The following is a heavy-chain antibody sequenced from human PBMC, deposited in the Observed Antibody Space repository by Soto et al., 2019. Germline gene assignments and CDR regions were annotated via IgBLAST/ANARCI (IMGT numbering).Heavy chain of an antibody. CDR3: ARDGRWLVEDY. CDR2: INSDGSST. CDR1: GFTFSSYW. J-gene: IGHJ4*02. D-gene: IGHD1-26*01. V-gene: IGHV3-74*01. Sequence: EVQLVESGGGLVQPGGSLRLSCAASGFTFSSYWMHWVRQAPGKGLVWVSRINSDGSSTSYADPVKGRFIISRDNAKTTLYLQMTSLRAEDTAVYYCARDGRWLVEDYWGQGTLVTVSS.